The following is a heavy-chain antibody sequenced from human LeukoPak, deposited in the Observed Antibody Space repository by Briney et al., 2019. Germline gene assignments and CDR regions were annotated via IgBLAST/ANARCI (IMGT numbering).Heavy chain of an antibody. V-gene: IGHV3-74*01. D-gene: IGHD3-10*01. CDR1: GFTFSRYW. Sequence: PGGSLRLSCAASGFTFSRYWMHWVRQAPGKGLVWVSRIGDDGSTTAYADSVKGRFTISRDNAKNTLYLQMHSLRAVDTAVYYCARASRGNWFDPWGQGTLVTVSS. J-gene: IGHJ5*02. CDR2: IGDDGSTT. CDR3: ARASRGNWFDP.